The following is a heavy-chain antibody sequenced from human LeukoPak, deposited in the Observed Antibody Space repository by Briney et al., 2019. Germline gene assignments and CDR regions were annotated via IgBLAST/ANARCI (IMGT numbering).Heavy chain of an antibody. D-gene: IGHD3-22*01. CDR1: GGSFSGYF. CDR3: ASSFYYDSRDY. Sequence: SETLSLTCVVYGGSFSGYFWSWIRQPPGKGLERIGEITPSGSTNYNPSLKSRVSISIDTSKKKPSLRLTSVTAADSAVYYCASSFYYDSRDYWGQGTLVTVSS. J-gene: IGHJ4*02. V-gene: IGHV4-34*01. CDR2: ITPSGST.